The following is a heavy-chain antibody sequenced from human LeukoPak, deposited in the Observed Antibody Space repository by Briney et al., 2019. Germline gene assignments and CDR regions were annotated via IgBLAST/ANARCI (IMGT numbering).Heavy chain of an antibody. D-gene: IGHD3-22*01. Sequence: PSETLSLTCTVSGGSISSDYWSWIRQPPGKGLEWIGYISYSGNTNYSPSLKNRVTISVDTSENQFSLKLSSVTAADTAVYYCARGFGSSGDFDYWGQGTLVTVSS. CDR1: GGSISSDY. V-gene: IGHV4-59*01. J-gene: IGHJ4*02. CDR2: ISYSGNT. CDR3: ARGFGSSGDFDY.